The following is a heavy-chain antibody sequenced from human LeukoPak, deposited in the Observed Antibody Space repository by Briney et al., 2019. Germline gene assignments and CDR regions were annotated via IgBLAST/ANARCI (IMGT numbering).Heavy chain of an antibody. Sequence: ASVKVSCKASGYTFTSYYMHWVRQAPGQGLEWMGIINPSGGSTSYAQKFQGRVTITRNTSISTAYMELSSLRSEDTAVYYCARSSAVLRYFDWLFVTDSDHYYYMDVWGKGTTVTVSS. V-gene: IGHV1-46*01. CDR3: ARSSAVLRYFDWLFVTDSDHYYYMDV. CDR2: INPSGGST. CDR1: GYTFTSYY. D-gene: IGHD3-9*01. J-gene: IGHJ6*03.